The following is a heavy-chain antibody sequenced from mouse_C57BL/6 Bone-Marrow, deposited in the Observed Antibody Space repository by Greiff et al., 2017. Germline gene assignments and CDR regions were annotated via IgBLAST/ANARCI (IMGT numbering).Heavy chain of an antibody. CDR3: VKAEWLLQGNYAMDY. J-gene: IGHJ4*01. CDR1: GFTFTDYY. Sequence: EVKVVESGGGLVQPGASLRLSCAASGFTFTDYYMSWVRQPPGKAPEWLALIRNKANGYTTEYTAPVKGRFTISRENPQNILYLQMNTLRAEDSATYYCVKAEWLLQGNYAMDYWGQGTSVTVAS. D-gene: IGHD2-3*01. CDR2: IRNKANGYTT. V-gene: IGHV7-4*01.